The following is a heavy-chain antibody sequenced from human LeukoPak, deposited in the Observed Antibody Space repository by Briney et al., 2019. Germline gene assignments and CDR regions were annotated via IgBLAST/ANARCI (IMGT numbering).Heavy chain of an antibody. Sequence: PGGSLRLSCAASGFTFSSYSMNWVRQAPGKGLEWVSSISSSSYIYYADSVKGRFTISRDNAKNSLYLQMNSLRAEDTAVYYCAREGIAARRGIDYWGQGTLVTVSS. CDR3: AREGIAARRGIDY. D-gene: IGHD6-6*01. V-gene: IGHV3-21*01. CDR1: GFTFSSYS. CDR2: ISSSSYI. J-gene: IGHJ4*02.